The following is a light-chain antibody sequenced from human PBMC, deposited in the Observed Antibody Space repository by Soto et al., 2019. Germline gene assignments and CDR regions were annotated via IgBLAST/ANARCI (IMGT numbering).Light chain of an antibody. V-gene: IGKV3-15*01. Sequence: EIVMTQSPATLSVSPGVRATLSCRASQSVSSNLAWYQQKPGQAPRLLIYGASTRATGIPARFSGSGSGTEFTLTISSLQSEDFAVYYCQQYNNWPSLTFGGGTKVEIK. CDR3: QQYNNWPSLT. CDR1: QSVSSN. CDR2: GAS. J-gene: IGKJ4*01.